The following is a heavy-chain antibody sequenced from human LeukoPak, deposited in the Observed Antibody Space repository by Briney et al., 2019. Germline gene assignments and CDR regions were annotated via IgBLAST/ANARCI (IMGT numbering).Heavy chain of an antibody. D-gene: IGHD3-16*01. Sequence: SETLYLTCTVSGGSISSYYWSWIRQPPGKGLEWIGYIYYSGSTNYNPSLKSRVTISVDTSKNQFSLKLSSVTAADTAVYYCARAPSLIPGYYYYMDVWGKGTTVTVSS. J-gene: IGHJ6*03. CDR1: GGSISSYY. CDR3: ARAPSLIPGYYYYMDV. CDR2: IYYSGST. V-gene: IGHV4-59*01.